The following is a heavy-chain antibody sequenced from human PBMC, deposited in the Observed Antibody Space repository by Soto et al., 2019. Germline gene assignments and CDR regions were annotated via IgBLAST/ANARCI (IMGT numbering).Heavy chain of an antibody. D-gene: IGHD3-22*01. CDR3: ARVPADYYDSSGQIDY. CDR1: GGSISSGGYY. V-gene: IGHV4-31*03. Sequence: PSETLSLTCTVSGGSISSGGYYWSWIRQHPGKGLEWIGYIYYSGSTYYNPSLKSRVTISVDTSKNQFSLKLSSVTAADTAVYYCARVPADYYDSSGQIDYWGQGTLVTVSS. J-gene: IGHJ4*02. CDR2: IYYSGST.